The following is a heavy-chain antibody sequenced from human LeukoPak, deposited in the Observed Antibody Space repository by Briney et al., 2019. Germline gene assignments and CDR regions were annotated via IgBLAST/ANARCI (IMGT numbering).Heavy chain of an antibody. D-gene: IGHD1-26*01. V-gene: IGHV3-64*01. CDR1: GFTFSAYT. CDR2: IISNGGST. CDR3: ARVKMGATISDYYYYYMDV. Sequence: PGGSLRLSCAASGFTFSAYTIHWVRQASGRRLESVSAIISNGGSTYYANSVKGRFTISRDNSKNTLYLQMGSLRAEDMAVYYCARVKMGATISDYYYYYMDVWGKGTTVTVSS. J-gene: IGHJ6*03.